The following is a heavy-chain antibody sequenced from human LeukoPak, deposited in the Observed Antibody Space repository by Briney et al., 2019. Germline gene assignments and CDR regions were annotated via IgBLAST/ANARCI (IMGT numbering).Heavy chain of an antibody. CDR1: GYSFTSYW. J-gene: IGHJ6*04. CDR2: INPSGGST. V-gene: IGHV1-46*01. CDR3: ARGGLPPYYYYGMDV. Sequence: GESLKISCKGSGYSFTSYWIGWVRQAPGQGLEWMGIINPSGGSTSYAQKFQGRVTMTRDTSTSTVYMELSSLRSEDTAVYYCARGGLPPYYYYGMDVWGKGTTVTVSS.